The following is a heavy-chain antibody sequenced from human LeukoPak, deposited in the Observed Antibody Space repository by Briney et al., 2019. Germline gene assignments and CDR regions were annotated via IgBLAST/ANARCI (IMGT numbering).Heavy chain of an antibody. CDR3: ARDGPLGYCSGGSCYSGY. J-gene: IGHJ4*02. CDR1: GGTFSSYA. D-gene: IGHD2-15*01. Sequence: SVKVSCKASGGTFSSYAISWVRQAPGQGLVWMGRIIPIFGTANYAQKFQGRVTITTDESTSTAYMELSSLRSEDTAVYYCARDGPLGYCSGGSCYSGYWGQGTLVTVSS. CDR2: IIPIFGTA. V-gene: IGHV1-69*05.